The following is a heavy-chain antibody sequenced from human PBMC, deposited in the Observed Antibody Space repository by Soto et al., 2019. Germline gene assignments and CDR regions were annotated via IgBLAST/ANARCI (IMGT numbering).Heavy chain of an antibody. V-gene: IGHV3-21*01. CDR1: GFTFSSYS. J-gene: IGHJ6*02. D-gene: IGHD3-22*01. CDR3: ARGRSGVVVITPNYHYGMDV. CDR2: ISSSSSYI. Sequence: GGSLRLSCAASGFTFSSYSMNWVRQAPGKGLEWVSSISSSSSYIYYADSVKGRFTISRDNAKNSLCLQMNSLRAEDTAVYYCARGRSGVVVITPNYHYGMDVWGQGTTVTVS.